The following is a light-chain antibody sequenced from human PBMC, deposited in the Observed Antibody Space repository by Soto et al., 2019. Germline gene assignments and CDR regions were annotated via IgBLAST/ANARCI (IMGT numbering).Light chain of an antibody. CDR2: DAS. Sequence: DIQITQSAFTLSASVGDRVAITCRASDNIAPWVAWYQQKPGKAPKLLIYDASSLESGVPSRFSGSGSGTEFTLTISSLQPDDFATYYCQQYNIYSWTFDQGTKVDIK. V-gene: IGKV1-5*01. CDR3: QQYNIYSWT. J-gene: IGKJ1*01. CDR1: DNIAPW.